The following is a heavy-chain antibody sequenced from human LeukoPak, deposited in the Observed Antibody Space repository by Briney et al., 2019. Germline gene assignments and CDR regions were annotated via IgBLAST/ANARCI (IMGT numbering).Heavy chain of an antibody. Sequence: MASETLSLTCCISGGSISSFYWSWIRQPAGKGLEWIGRISTRGNPHYNPSLKSRVPLSVDTSNNQFSRKLSSVTAADTAVYYWASDSFYDSGGYFYYWGQGTLVTVSS. CDR3: ASDSFYDSGGYFYY. CDR1: GGSISSFY. J-gene: IGHJ4*02. D-gene: IGHD3-22*01. V-gene: IGHV4-4*07. CDR2: ISTRGNP.